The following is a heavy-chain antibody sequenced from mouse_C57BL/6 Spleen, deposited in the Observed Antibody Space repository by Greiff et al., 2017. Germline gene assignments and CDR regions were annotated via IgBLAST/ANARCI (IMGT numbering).Heavy chain of an antibody. V-gene: IGHV1-76*01. CDR3: ARGSGEGMDY. J-gene: IGHJ4*01. CDR1: GYTFTDYY. CDR2: IYPGSGNT. Sequence: QVQLQQSGAELVRPGASVKLSCKASGYTFTDYYINWVKQRPGQGLEWIARIYPGSGNTYYNEKFKCKATLTAEKSSSTAYMQLSSLTSEDSAVYFCARGSGEGMDYWGQGTSVTVSS.